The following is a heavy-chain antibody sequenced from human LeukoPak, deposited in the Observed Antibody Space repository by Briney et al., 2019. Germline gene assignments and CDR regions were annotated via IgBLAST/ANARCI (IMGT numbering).Heavy chain of an antibody. V-gene: IGHV4-61*02. Sequence: PSETLSLTCTVSNGSISSDTYFWSWIRQPAGKGLEWIGRMSSSGISTYSPSLKSRVTISIDTSRTQFSMNLNSVTAADTAVYYCASTYYDILTGYYDYYYYYYMDVWGKGTTVTISS. J-gene: IGHJ6*03. CDR3: ASTYYDILTGYYDYYYYYYMDV. CDR1: NGSISSDTYF. CDR2: MSSSGIS. D-gene: IGHD3-9*01.